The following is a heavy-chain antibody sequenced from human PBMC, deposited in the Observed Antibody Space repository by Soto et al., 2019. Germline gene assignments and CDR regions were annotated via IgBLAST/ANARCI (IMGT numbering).Heavy chain of an antibody. Sequence: ASVKVSCKASGYTFTGYYMHWVRQAPGQGLEWMGWINPNSGGTNYAQKFQGWVTMTRDTSISTAYMELSRLRSDDTAVYYCARGRSEGSGSYYYYYGMDVWGQGTTVTVSS. J-gene: IGHJ6*02. V-gene: IGHV1-2*04. CDR1: GYTFTGYY. D-gene: IGHD1-26*01. CDR3: ARGRSEGSGSYYYYYGMDV. CDR2: INPNSGGT.